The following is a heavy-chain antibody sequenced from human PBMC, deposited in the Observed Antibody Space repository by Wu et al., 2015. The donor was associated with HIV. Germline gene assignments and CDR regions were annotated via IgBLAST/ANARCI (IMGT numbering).Heavy chain of an antibody. D-gene: IGHD3-22*01. CDR1: GGTFTSYA. CDR3: ARDFPYYDSSGYVNYFDY. CDR2: ISAYNGNT. V-gene: IGHV1-18*01. J-gene: IGHJ4*02. Sequence: QVHLVQSGAEVKKSGSSVKVSCKASGGTFTSYAFSWVRQAPGQGLEWMGWISAYNGNTNYAQKLQGRVTMTTDTSTSTAYMELRSLRSDDTAVYYCARDFPYYDSSGYVNYFDYWGQGTLVTVSS.